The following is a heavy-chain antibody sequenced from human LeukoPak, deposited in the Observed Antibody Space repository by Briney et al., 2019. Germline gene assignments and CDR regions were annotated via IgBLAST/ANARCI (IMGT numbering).Heavy chain of an antibody. CDR2: INHSGST. CDR1: GGSISSGGYS. J-gene: IGHJ4*02. Sequence: PSETLSLTCAVSGGSISSGGYSWSWIRQPPGKGLEWIGEINHSGSTNYNPSLKSRVTISVDTSKNQFSLKLSSVTAADTAVYYCARGLGEWELLGTYYFDYWGQGTLVTVSS. V-gene: IGHV4-34*01. CDR3: ARGLGEWELLGTYYFDY. D-gene: IGHD1-26*01.